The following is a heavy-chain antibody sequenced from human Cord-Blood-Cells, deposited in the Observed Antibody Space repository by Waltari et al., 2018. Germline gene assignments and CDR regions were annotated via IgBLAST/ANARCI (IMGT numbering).Heavy chain of an antibody. CDR2: INHSGST. CDR1: GGSFSGYY. D-gene: IGHD1-26*01. CDR3: ARQVKVGATDY. Sequence: QVQLQQWGAGLLKPSETLSLTCAVYGGSFSGYYWIWIRQPPGKGLEWIGEINHSGSTNYNQSLKSRVTISVDTSKNQFSLKLSSVTAADTAVYYCARQVKVGATDYWGQGTLVTVSS. V-gene: IGHV4-34*01. J-gene: IGHJ4*02.